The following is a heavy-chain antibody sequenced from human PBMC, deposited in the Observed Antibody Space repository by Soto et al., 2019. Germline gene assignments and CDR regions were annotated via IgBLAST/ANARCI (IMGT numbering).Heavy chain of an antibody. V-gene: IGHV4-59*08. CDR2: IYYGGST. J-gene: IGHJ4*02. Sequence: SETLSLTCTVSGGSISSYYWSWIRQPPGKGLEWIGYIYYGGSTNYNPSLKSRVTISVDTSKNQFSLKLSSVTAADTAVYYCARYSSGWYHYFDYWGQGTLVTVSS. CDR1: GGSISSYY. D-gene: IGHD6-19*01. CDR3: ARYSSGWYHYFDY.